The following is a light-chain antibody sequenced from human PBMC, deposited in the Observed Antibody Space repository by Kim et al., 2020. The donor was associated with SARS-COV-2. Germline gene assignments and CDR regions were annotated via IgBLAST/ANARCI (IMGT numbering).Light chain of an antibody. V-gene: IGKV3-15*01. J-gene: IGKJ2*01. CDR1: QSVSTN. CDR3: QQYKDWPPGDT. CDR2: DAS. Sequence: EIVMTQSPLTLSVSPGERATLSCRASQSVSTNLAWYQQKPGQAPRLLIYDASTRATDIPTRFSGSGSGTEFTLTISSLQSEDFAVYYFQQYKDWPPGDTFGQGNKREI.